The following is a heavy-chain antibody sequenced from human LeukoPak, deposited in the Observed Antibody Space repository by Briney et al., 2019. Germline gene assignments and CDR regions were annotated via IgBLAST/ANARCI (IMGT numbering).Heavy chain of an antibody. D-gene: IGHD6-13*01. J-gene: IGHJ4*02. V-gene: IGHV3-64*01. Sequence: GGSLRLSCAASGFTFSSYAMHWVRQAPGKGLEYVSAISNNGDSTYYANSVKGRFTISRDISKNTVYLQMSNLRAEDMDVYYCARDRVSSWYYFDYWGQGTLVTVSS. CDR1: GFTFSSYA. CDR2: ISNNGDST. CDR3: ARDRVSSWYYFDY.